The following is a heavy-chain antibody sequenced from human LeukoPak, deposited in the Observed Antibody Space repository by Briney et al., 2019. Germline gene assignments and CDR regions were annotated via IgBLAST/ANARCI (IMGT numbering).Heavy chain of an antibody. D-gene: IGHD1-26*01. Sequence: GESLKISCKGSGYSYTLYWIAWVRQMPGKGLECMGIIYPGDSDTRYSPSFQGHVTISADKSITTAYLQWSSLKASDTAMYYCARLDSGSKRPIDYWDQGTLVTVSS. CDR2: IYPGDSDT. V-gene: IGHV5-51*01. CDR3: ARLDSGSKRPIDY. CDR1: GYSYTLYW. J-gene: IGHJ4*02.